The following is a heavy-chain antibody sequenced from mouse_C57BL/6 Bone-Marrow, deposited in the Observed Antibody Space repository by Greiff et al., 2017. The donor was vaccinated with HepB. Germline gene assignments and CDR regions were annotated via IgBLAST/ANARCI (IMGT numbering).Heavy chain of an antibody. CDR3: ARNGCQIYDGYYVAFDV. Sequence: QVQLKQSGPELVKPGASVKLSCKASGYTFTSYDINWVKQRPGQGLEWIGWIYPRDGSTKYNEKFKGKATLTVDTSSSTAYMELHSLTSEDSAVYFCARNGCQIYDGYYVAFDVWGTGTTVTVSA. J-gene: IGHJ1*03. CDR2: IYPRDGST. V-gene: IGHV1-85*01. CDR1: GYTFTSYD. D-gene: IGHD2-3*01.